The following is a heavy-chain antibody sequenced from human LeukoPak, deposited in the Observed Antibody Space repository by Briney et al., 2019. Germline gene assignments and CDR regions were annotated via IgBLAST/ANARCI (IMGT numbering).Heavy chain of an antibody. D-gene: IGHD6-19*01. CDR3: AKVETHIAVAGNDY. CDR2: ISTDGSST. V-gene: IGHV3-23*01. J-gene: IGHJ4*02. Sequence: PGGSLRLSCAASGFTFSSYAMSWVRQAPGKGLVWVSRISTDGSSTSYADSVRGRFTIPRDNAKNTLYLQMNSLRAEDTAVYYCAKVETHIAVAGNDYWGQGTLVTVSS. CDR1: GFTFSSYA.